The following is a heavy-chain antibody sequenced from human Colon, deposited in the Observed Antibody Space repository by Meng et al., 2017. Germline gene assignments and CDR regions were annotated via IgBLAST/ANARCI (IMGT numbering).Heavy chain of an antibody. V-gene: IGHV7-4-1*02. CDR1: GYSFTFFA. CDR3: AREGSDSYIDH. D-gene: IGHD1-26*01. J-gene: IGHJ4*02. Sequence: QVQMVQSGSAMKKPGASVRISCKTSGYSFTFFAMNWVRQAPGRGLEWMGWSNTKTGLPTYDEDFTGRFVFSLDTSATTAFLEINSLRPDDTAVYYCAREGSDSYIDHWGQGTLVTVSS. CDR2: SNTKTGLP.